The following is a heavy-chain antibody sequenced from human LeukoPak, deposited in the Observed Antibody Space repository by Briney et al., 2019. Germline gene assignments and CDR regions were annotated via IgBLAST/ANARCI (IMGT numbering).Heavy chain of an antibody. CDR2: IKQDGSER. V-gene: IGHV3-7*01. D-gene: IGHD5-12*01. CDR1: GFTFSSYW. CDR3: TGVATLFPR. Sequence: PGGSLRLSCAASGFTFSSYWMSWVRQAPGKGLEWVANIKQDGSERYYVDSVKGRFTISRDNAKNSLYLQMNSLRAEDTAVYYCTGVATLFPRWGQGTLVTVSS. J-gene: IGHJ4*02.